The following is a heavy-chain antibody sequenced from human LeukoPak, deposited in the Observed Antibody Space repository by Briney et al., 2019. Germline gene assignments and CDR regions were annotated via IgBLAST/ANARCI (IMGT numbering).Heavy chain of an antibody. CDR3: ARAVSVSSYYFDC. CDR2: ISSSSSYT. J-gene: IGHJ4*02. V-gene: IGHV3-11*05. CDR1: GFILSDYY. Sequence: KPGGSLRLSCAASGFILSDYYMSWIRQAPGKGLEWISYISSSSSYTNYVDSVKGRFTIFRDNAKNSLYLQMNSLRAEDTAVYYCARAVSVSSYYFDCWGQGTLVTVSS. D-gene: IGHD5/OR15-5a*01.